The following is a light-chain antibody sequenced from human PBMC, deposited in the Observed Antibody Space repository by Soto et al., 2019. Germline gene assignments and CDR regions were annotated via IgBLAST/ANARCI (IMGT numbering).Light chain of an antibody. J-gene: IGKJ1*01. CDR1: QSVSTRS. Sequence: EIVLTQSPGTLSLSPGERATLSCRASQSVSTRSLAWYQQKPGQAPRLLIYGASNRATGIPDRFSGSGSGTDFTLTISRLEPEDFAVYYCQQYGSSPRTFGQGTKVDIK. CDR2: GAS. V-gene: IGKV3-20*01. CDR3: QQYGSSPRT.